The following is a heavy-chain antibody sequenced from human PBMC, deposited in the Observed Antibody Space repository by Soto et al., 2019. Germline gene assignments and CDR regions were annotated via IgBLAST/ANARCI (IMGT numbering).Heavy chain of an antibody. CDR3: ARGPDFSGGSYQLLGGEWFDP. J-gene: IGHJ5*02. Sequence: SVKVSCKASGGTFSSYAISWVRQAPGQGLEWMGGIIPIFGTANYAQKFQGRVAITADKSTSTAYMELSSLRSEDTAVYYCARGPDFSGGSYQLLGGEWFDPWGQGTLVTVSS. D-gene: IGHD2-15*01. CDR1: GGTFSSYA. V-gene: IGHV1-69*06. CDR2: IIPIFGTA.